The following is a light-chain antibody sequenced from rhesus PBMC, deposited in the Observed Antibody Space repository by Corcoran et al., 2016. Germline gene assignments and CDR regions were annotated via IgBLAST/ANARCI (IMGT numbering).Light chain of an antibody. J-gene: IGKJ4*01. CDR1: QSVSSS. V-gene: IGKV3-42*01. CDR3: QQDYSWPLT. Sequence: EIVMTPSPATLSLSPGERATLSCRASQSVSSSLAWYQQKPGQAPQLLIYGASRRATGIPDRFRGSGSVTEFTLTISSLEPEDVGVYYCQQDYSWPLTFGGGTKVELK. CDR2: GAS.